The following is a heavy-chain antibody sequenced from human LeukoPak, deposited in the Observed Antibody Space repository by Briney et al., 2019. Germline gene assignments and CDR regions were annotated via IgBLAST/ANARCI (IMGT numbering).Heavy chain of an antibody. CDR1: GFTLSSYG. Sequence: GGSLRLSCAASGFTLSSYGMHWVRQAPGKGPEWVAFIRYDGSNKYYADSVKGRFTISRDNSKNTLYLQMNSLRAEDTAVYYCAKDGKEYSSGWYSPSWFDPWGQGTLVTVSS. V-gene: IGHV3-30*02. CDR3: AKDGKEYSSGWYSPSWFDP. CDR2: IRYDGSNK. J-gene: IGHJ5*02. D-gene: IGHD6-19*01.